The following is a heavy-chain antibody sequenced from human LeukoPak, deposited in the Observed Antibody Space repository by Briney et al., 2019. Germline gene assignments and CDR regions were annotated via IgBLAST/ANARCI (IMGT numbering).Heavy chain of an antibody. V-gene: IGHV2-5*01. CDR3: AHRRLPSGSYSGSAWFQH. J-gene: IGHJ1*01. CDR2: IYWNDDK. CDR1: GFSLSTSGVG. Sequence: SGPTLVNPTQTLTLTCTFSGFSLSTSGVGVGWIRQPPGKALEWLALIYWNDDKRYSPSLKSRLTITKDTSKNQVVLTMTNMDPVDTATYYCAHRRLPSGSYSGSAWFQHWGQGTLVTVSS. D-gene: IGHD1-26*01.